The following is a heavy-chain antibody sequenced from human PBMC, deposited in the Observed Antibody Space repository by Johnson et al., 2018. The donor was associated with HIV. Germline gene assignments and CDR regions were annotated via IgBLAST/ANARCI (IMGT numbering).Heavy chain of an antibody. Sequence: VQLVESGGGLAQPGRSLRLSCAASRFIFDDHAMYWVRQSPGKGLAWVSSFNWNRGSIGYADSVKGRFTISRDNAKNSLFLQMNSLRPEDTAVYYCARGPGGFGAFDIWGQGTMVTVSS. CDR2: FNWNRGSI. CDR1: RFIFDDHA. D-gene: IGHD2-8*02. J-gene: IGHJ3*02. CDR3: ARGPGGFGAFDI. V-gene: IGHV3-9*01.